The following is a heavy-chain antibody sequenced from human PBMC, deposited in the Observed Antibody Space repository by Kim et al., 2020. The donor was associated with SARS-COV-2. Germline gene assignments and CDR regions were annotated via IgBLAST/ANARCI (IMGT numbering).Heavy chain of an antibody. D-gene: IGHD3-16*01. J-gene: IGHJ6*02. CDR3: ARRFYAMDV. V-gene: IGHV3-53*01. Sequence: GGSLRLSCAASGFTVSSNYMTWVHQAPGKGLEWVSVIYSGGSTYYADSVKGRFTISRDNSKNTVYLQMSSLRAEDTAVYYCARRFYAMDVWGQGTTVTVSS. CDR2: IYSGGST. CDR1: GFTVSSNY.